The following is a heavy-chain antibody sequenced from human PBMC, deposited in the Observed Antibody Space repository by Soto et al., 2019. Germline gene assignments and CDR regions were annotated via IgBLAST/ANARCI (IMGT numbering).Heavy chain of an antibody. CDR2: ISAYNGNT. J-gene: IGHJ4*02. Sequence: QVQLVQSGTEVKKPGASVKVSCKASGYTFTNYAITWVRQAPGQGLEWMGWISAYNGNTNSAQNLQGRVTMTTDTTTSTAYMELRRLRSDDTDVYYCSRGRITGKDFDYWGQGAPVTVSS. CDR1: GYTFTNYA. D-gene: IGHD1-20*01. V-gene: IGHV1-18*01. CDR3: SRGRITGKDFDY.